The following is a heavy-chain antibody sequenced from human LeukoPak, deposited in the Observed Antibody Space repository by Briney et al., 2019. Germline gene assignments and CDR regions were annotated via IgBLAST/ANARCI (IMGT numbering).Heavy chain of an antibody. CDR3: ARGYCSGGSCYSTED. D-gene: IGHD2-15*01. CDR1: GGSFSGYY. CDR2: INHSGST. J-gene: IGHJ4*02. V-gene: IGHV4-34*01. Sequence: SETLSLTCAVYGGSFSGYYWSWLRQPPGKGLEWIGEINHSGSTNYNPSLKSRVTISVDTSKNQFSLKLSSVTAADTAVYYCARGYCSGGSCYSTEDWGQGTLVTVSS.